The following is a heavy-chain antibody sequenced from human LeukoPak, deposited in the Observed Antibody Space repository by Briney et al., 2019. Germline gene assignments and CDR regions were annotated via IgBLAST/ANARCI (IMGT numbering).Heavy chain of an antibody. CDR2: ISYDGSNK. CDR1: GFTFSSYA. Sequence: GGSLRLSCAASGFTFSSYAMHWVRQAPGKGLEWVAVISYDGSNKYYADSVKGRFTISRDNSKNTLYLQMNSLRAEDTAVYYCARFDYGGGYYFDYWGQGTLVTVSS. D-gene: IGHD4/OR15-4a*01. CDR3: ARFDYGGGYYFDY. V-gene: IGHV3-30*14. J-gene: IGHJ4*02.